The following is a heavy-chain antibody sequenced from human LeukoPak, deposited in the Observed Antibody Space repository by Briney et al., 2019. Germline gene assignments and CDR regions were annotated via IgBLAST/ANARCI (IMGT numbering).Heavy chain of an antibody. CDR2: INPNSGGT. CDR1: GYTFTGYY. Sequence: ASVKVSCKASGYTFTGYYMHWVRQAPGRGLEWMGRINPNSGGTNYAQKFQGRVTMTRDTSISTAYMELSRLRSDDTAVYYCARVPRYCSSTSCANFDYWGQGTLVTVSS. CDR3: ARVPRYCSSTSCANFDY. J-gene: IGHJ4*02. D-gene: IGHD2-2*01. V-gene: IGHV1-2*06.